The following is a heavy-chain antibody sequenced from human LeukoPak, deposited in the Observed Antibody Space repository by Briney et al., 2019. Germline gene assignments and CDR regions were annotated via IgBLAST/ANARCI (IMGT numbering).Heavy chain of an antibody. J-gene: IGHJ4*02. V-gene: IGHV3-30*04. D-gene: IGHD3-3*01. CDR3: ARDLELSAVYYFDS. Sequence: GGSLRLSCEASGFTFSIFPMHWVRQAPGKWLEWVALISSGSEKYYADSVKGRFTISRDNPKNMLYLQMNSLGADDTAVYYCARDLELSAVYYFDSWGQGTLVIVSS. CDR1: GFTFSIFP. CDR2: ISSGSEK.